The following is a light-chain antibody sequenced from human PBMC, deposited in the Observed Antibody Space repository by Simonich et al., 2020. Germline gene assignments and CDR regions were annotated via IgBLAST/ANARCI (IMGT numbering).Light chain of an antibody. CDR1: SSDVGGYNY. CDR2: EVS. J-gene: IGLJ3*02. V-gene: IGLV2-8*01. Sequence: QSALPQPPSASGSPGQSVTLSCTGTSSDVGGYNYDSWYHQHPGKALKLMIYEVSKRRSGVPDRFSGSKSGNTASLTVSGLQAEDEADYYCSSYPSSSTWVFGGGTKLTVL. CDR3: SSYPSSSTWV.